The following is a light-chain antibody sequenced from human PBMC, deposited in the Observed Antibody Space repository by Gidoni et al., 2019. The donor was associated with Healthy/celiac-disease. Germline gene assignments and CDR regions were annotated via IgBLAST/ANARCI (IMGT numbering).Light chain of an antibody. CDR2: GAS. CDR1: QSVSSSY. CDR3: QQYGSSPNP. V-gene: IGKV3-20*01. Sequence: EIVLTQSPGSLSLSPGERATLSCRDSQSVSSSYLAWYQQKPGQAPRLLIYGASSRATGIPDRFSGSGSGTDFTLTISRLEPEDFAVYYCQQYGSSPNPFGQGTKLEIK. J-gene: IGKJ2*01.